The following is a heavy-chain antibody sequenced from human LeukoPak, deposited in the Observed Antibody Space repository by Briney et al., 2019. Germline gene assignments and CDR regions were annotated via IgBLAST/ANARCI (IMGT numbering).Heavy chain of an antibody. Sequence: GGSLRLSCAASGFTFSSYGMHWVRQAPGKGLEWVAFIRYDGSNKYYADSVKGRFTISRDNSKNTLYLQMNSLRVEDTAVYYCARAGYSYALDYYYMDVWGKGTTVTVSS. J-gene: IGHJ6*03. CDR1: GFTFSSYG. D-gene: IGHD5-18*01. V-gene: IGHV3-30*02. CDR2: IRYDGSNK. CDR3: ARAGYSYALDYYYMDV.